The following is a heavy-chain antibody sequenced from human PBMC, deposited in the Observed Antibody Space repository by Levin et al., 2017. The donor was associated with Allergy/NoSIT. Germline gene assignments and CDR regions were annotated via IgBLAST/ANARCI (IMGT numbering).Heavy chain of an antibody. V-gene: IGHV1-2*02. D-gene: IGHD3-10*01. CDR3: ATVDPVVRGVPFDY. CDR1: GYTFTAYY. J-gene: IGHJ4*02. Sequence: GESLKISCKASGYTFTAYYMYWVRQAPGQGLESMGWINPNSGGRHYVQKFQGRVTMTKDTSISTVYMELSRLTSDDTALYYSATVDPVVRGVPFDYWGQGTLVTVSS. CDR2: INPNSGGR.